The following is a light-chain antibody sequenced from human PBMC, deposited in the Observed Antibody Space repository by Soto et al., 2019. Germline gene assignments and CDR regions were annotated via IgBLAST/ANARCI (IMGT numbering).Light chain of an antibody. CDR2: EVG. J-gene: IGLJ3*02. CDR1: NTDVGGHQY. Sequence: QSVLTQPASVSGSPGQSISISCTGTNTDVGGHQYVSWYQQHPGKAPKLVICEVGNRPSEVSARFSGSKRGNTASLTISGLQAEDDADYYCFSYGSGGTLLFGGGTKVTVL. CDR3: FSYGSGGTLL. V-gene: IGLV2-14*03.